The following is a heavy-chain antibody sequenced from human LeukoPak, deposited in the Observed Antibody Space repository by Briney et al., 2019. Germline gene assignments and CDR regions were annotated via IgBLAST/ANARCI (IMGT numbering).Heavy chain of an antibody. V-gene: IGHV1-2*04. Sequence: ASVKVSCKASGYTFTGYYMHWVRLAPGQGLEWMGWINPNSGGTNYAQKFQGWVTMTRDTSISTAYMELSRLRSDDTAVYYCARYSIAAAGTGLDYWGQGTLVTVSS. CDR2: INPNSGGT. CDR3: ARYSIAAAGTGLDY. J-gene: IGHJ4*02. D-gene: IGHD6-13*01. CDR1: GYTFTGYY.